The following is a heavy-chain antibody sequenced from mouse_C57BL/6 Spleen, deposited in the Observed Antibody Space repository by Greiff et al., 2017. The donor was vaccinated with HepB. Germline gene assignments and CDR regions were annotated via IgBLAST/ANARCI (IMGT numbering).Heavy chain of an antibody. Sequence: QVQLQQPGAELVMPGASVKLSCKASGYTFTSYWMHWVKQRPGQGLEWIGEIYPSDSYTNYNQKFKGKSTLTVDKSSSTAYMQLSSLTSEDSAVYYCARSYYGSSSLGYFDVWGTGTTVTVSS. CDR2: IYPSDSYT. D-gene: IGHD1-1*01. J-gene: IGHJ1*03. CDR1: GYTFTSYW. CDR3: ARSYYGSSSLGYFDV. V-gene: IGHV1-69*01.